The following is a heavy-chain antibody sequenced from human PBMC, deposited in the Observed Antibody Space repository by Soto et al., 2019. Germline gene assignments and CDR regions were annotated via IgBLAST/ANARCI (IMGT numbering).Heavy chain of an antibody. CDR1: GGSVSSGGYY. V-gene: IGHV4-31*03. J-gene: IGHJ6*02. CDR2: ISYSGST. Sequence: QVQLQESGPGLVKPSQTLSLTCTVSGGSVSSGGYYWSWIRQHPGKGLEWIGYISYSGSTYYNPSLKSRPTISVDTSKNQFSLKLSSVNAADTAVYYCARALPSYYYYGMDVWGQGTTVTVSS. CDR3: ARALPSYYYYGMDV.